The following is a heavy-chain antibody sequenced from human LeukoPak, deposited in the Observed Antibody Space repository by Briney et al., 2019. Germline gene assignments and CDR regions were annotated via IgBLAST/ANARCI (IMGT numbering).Heavy chain of an antibody. D-gene: IGHD3-22*01. Sequence: ASVKVSCKASGYTFTSYYMHWVRQAPGQGLERMGIINPSGGSTSYAQKFQGRVTMTRDTSTSTVYMELSSLRSEDTAVYYCAREPGYYYDSSGYPHNWFDPWGQGTLVTVSS. CDR3: AREPGYYYDSSGYPHNWFDP. CDR1: GYTFTSYY. CDR2: INPSGGST. V-gene: IGHV1-46*01. J-gene: IGHJ5*02.